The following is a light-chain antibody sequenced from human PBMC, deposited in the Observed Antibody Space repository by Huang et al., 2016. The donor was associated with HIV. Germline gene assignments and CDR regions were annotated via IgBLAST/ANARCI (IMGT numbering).Light chain of an antibody. CDR3: QQYNNRPPT. CDR2: DAS. J-gene: IGKJ1*01. V-gene: IGKV3-15*01. CDR1: QSVGSN. Sequence: EVVMTQSPATLSVSPGERATLSCRASQSVGSNLAWYQKKPGQAPRLLMIDASTRATGNPARFSARGSGTEVTRTISSRQSEDVAVYYCQQYNNRPPTVGQGTKVEIK.